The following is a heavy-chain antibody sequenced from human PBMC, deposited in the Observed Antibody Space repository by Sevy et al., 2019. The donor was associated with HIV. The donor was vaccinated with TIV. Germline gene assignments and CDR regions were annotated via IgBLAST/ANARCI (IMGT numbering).Heavy chain of an antibody. CDR1: GGSFSGYY. Sequence: SETLSLTCAVYGGSFSGYYWSWIRQPPGKGLEWIGEINHSGSTNYNPSLKSRVTISVDTSKNQFSLKLSFVTAADTAVYYCARGSIAVAGTAYYFDYWGQGTLVTVSS. V-gene: IGHV4-34*01. D-gene: IGHD6-19*01. J-gene: IGHJ4*02. CDR3: ARGSIAVAGTAYYFDY. CDR2: INHSGST.